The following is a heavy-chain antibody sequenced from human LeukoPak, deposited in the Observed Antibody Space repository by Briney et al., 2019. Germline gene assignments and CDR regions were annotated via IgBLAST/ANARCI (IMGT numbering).Heavy chain of an antibody. J-gene: IGHJ4*02. CDR3: ARDVSWGTSYFDY. Sequence: GGSLRLPCIAPGFTFDDHGMSWVRQAPGKGLEWVSNINWNGGSTGYVDSVKGRFAISRDNGKNSLYLQMNNLRVEDTAFYYCARDVSWGTSYFDYWGQGILVTVSS. V-gene: IGHV3-20*04. CDR2: INWNGGST. D-gene: IGHD1-1*01. CDR1: GFTFDDHG.